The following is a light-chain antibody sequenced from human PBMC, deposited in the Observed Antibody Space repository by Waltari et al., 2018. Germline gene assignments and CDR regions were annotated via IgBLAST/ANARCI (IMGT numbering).Light chain of an antibody. J-gene: IGKJ4*01. CDR2: KVS. CDR1: QSLVHSGGNTY. Sequence: EIVMTQTPLSSPVTLGQPASISCRSSQSLVHSGGNTYLSWLHQRPGQPPRLLIYKVSNRVSGVPDRVSGSGAGTDFTLKISRVTAEDVGIYYCMQSTQFRTFGGGTRVEIK. CDR3: MQSTQFRT. V-gene: IGKV2-24*01.